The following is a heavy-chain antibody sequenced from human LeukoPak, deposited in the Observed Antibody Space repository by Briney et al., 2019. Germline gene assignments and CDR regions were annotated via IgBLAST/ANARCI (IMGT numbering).Heavy chain of an antibody. CDR1: GGSITSSSYY. CDR3: ARDRGRPAAGTCYFDY. J-gene: IGHJ4*02. D-gene: IGHD6-13*01. V-gene: IGHV4-39*07. Sequence: SETLSLTCTVSGGSITSSSYYWGWIRQPPGKGLEWIGSVYYSGSTYYNPSLKSRVTISVDTSKNQFSLKLSSVTAADTAVYYCARDRGRPAAGTCYFDYWGQGTLVTVSS. CDR2: VYYSGST.